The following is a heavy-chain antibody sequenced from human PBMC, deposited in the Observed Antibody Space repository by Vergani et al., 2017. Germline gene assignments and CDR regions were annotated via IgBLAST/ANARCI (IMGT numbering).Heavy chain of an antibody. CDR1: GFTFSNLW. D-gene: IGHD3-16*01. CDR3: VKDNDYDADGPFDL. J-gene: IGHJ2*01. V-gene: IGHV3-7*03. Sequence: VQLVESGGGLVQPGGSLRLSCAASGFTFSNLWMTWVRQAPGKGLEWVANIKYDGSKKNYVDSVKGRFTISRDNAKKAVFLQMNNLRHEDTALYFCVKDNDYDADGPFDLWGRGTLVTVSS. CDR2: IKYDGSKK.